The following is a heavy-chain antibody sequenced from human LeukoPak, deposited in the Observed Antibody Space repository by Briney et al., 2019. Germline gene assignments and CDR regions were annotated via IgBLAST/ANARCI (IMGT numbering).Heavy chain of an antibody. CDR1: GYTFTGYY. CDR3: ARDRSGRSSSSYGY. CDR2: INPNSGGT. V-gene: IGHV1-2*02. D-gene: IGHD6-6*01. Sequence: ASVKVSCKASGYTFTGYYMHWVRQAPGQGLEWMGWINPNSGGTNYAQKFQGRVTMTRDTSISTAYVELSRLRSDDTAVYYCARDRSGRSSSSYGYWGQGTLVTVSS. J-gene: IGHJ4*02.